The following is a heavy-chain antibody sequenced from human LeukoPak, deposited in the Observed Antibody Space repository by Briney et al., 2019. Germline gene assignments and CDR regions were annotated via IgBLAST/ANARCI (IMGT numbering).Heavy chain of an antibody. J-gene: IGHJ4*02. CDR2: INHSGST. Sequence: SETLSLTCAVYGGSFSGYYWSWIRQPPGKGLEWIGEINHSGSTNYNPSLKSRVTISVDTSKNQFSLKLSSVTAADTAVYYCARRYSGWFFQIAYWGQGTLVTVSS. D-gene: IGHD6-19*01. CDR3: ARRYSGWFFQIAY. CDR1: GGSFSGYY. V-gene: IGHV4-34*01.